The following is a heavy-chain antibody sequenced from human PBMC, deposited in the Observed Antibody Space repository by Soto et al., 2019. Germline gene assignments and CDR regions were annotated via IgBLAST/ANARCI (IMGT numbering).Heavy chain of an antibody. Sequence: ASVKVSCKASGYTFTSYAMHWVRQAPGQRLEWMGWINAGNGNTKYSQKFQGRVTITRDTSASTAYMELSSLRSEDTAVYYCARGPVATLYRFGMDVWGQGTTVTVFS. V-gene: IGHV1-3*01. D-gene: IGHD5-12*01. J-gene: IGHJ6*02. CDR2: INAGNGNT. CDR1: GYTFTSYA. CDR3: ARGPVATLYRFGMDV.